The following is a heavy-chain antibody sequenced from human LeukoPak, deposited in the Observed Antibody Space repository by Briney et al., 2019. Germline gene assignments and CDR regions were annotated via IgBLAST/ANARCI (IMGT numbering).Heavy chain of an antibody. CDR2: IYHGGPT. CDR1: GGSISTNTYY. Sequence: PSETLSLTCTVSGGSISTNTYYWGWIRQPPGKGLEWMGNIYHGGPTYYSPSLQSRITISVDTSKNQFYVKLRSVTAADTAVYYCARLLGSSYYSFDSWGQGTLVTVSS. D-gene: IGHD3-22*01. V-gene: IGHV4-39*01. J-gene: IGHJ4*02. CDR3: ARLLGSSYYSFDS.